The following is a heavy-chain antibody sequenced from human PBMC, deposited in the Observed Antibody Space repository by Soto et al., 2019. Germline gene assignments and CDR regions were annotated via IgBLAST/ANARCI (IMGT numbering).Heavy chain of an antibody. V-gene: IGHV4-34*01. CDR1: GGSFSGYY. J-gene: IGHJ6*03. CDR2: INHSGST. Sequence: QVQLQQWGAGLLKPSETLSLTCAVYGGSFSGYYWSWIRQPPGKGLEWIGEINHSGSTNYNPSLQSLVTISVDTSEYPFSLKLSSVTAADTAVYYCAREGCSGGSCYYYCYYYMDVWGKGTTVTVSS. D-gene: IGHD2-15*01. CDR3: AREGCSGGSCYYYCYYYMDV.